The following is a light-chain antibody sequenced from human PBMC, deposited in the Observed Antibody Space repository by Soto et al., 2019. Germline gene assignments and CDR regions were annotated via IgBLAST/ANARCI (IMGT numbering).Light chain of an antibody. V-gene: IGLV2-23*01. Sequence: QSALTQPASVSGSPGQSITISCTGISSDVGSYNLVSWYQQHPGKAPKLMIYEGSKRPSGVSNRFSGSKSGNTASLTISGLQAEDEADYYCCSYAGGGSYVFGPGTKLTVL. CDR3: CSYAGGGSYV. J-gene: IGLJ1*01. CDR2: EGS. CDR1: SSDVGSYNL.